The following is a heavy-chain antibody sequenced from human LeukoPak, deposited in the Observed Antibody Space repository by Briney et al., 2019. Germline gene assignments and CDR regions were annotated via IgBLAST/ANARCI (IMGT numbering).Heavy chain of an antibody. CDR1: GFTFSNYA. V-gene: IGHV3-23*01. J-gene: IGHJ4*02. CDR2: ISGSGGST. D-gene: IGHD2-21*01. Sequence: GGSLRLSCEASGFTFSNYAMSWVRQAPGKGLEWVSAISGSGGSTYYADSVKGRFTISRDNSKNTLYLQMNSLRAEDTAVYYCAKKHGAYYFDYWGQGTLVTVSS. CDR3: AKKHGAYYFDY.